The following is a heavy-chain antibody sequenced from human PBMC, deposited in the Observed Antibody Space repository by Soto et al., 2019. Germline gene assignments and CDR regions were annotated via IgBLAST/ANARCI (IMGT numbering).Heavy chain of an antibody. J-gene: IGHJ4*02. V-gene: IGHV1-2*04. Sequence: ASGKVCCKASGYTFTGYYMHWVRQAPGQGLEWMGWINPNSGGTNYAQKFQGWVTMTRVTSISTAYMELSRLRSDDTAVYYCERDLGINSGYDHFVYWGPGTLVTVST. CDR1: GYTFTGYY. D-gene: IGHD5-12*01. CDR3: ERDLGINSGYDHFVY. CDR2: INPNSGGT.